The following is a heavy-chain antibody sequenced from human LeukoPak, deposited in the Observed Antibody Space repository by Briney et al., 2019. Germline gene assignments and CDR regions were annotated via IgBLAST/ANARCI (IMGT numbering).Heavy chain of an antibody. V-gene: IGHV3-11*01. CDR3: ARVSLGATPPVY. Sequence: GGSLRLSCAASGFTFSDYYMSWVRQAPGKGLEGVSYISSSGSTIYYADSVKGRFTISRDNAKNSLYLQMNSLRAEDTAVYYCARVSLGATPPVYWGQGTLVTVSS. D-gene: IGHD1-26*01. CDR1: GFTFSDYY. CDR2: ISSSGSTI. J-gene: IGHJ4*02.